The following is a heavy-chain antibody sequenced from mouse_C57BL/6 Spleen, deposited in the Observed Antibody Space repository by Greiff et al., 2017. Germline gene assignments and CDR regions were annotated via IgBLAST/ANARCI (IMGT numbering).Heavy chain of an antibody. CDR3: ARLYYDYSDY. D-gene: IGHD2-4*01. CDR2: ISYDGSN. CDR1: GYSITSGYY. V-gene: IGHV3-6*01. Sequence: ESGPGLVKPSQSLSLTCSVTGYSITSGYYWNWIRQFPGNKLEWMGYISYDGSNNYNPSLKNRISITRDTSKNQFFLKLNSVTTEDTATYYCARLYYDYSDYWGQGTTLTVSS. J-gene: IGHJ2*01.